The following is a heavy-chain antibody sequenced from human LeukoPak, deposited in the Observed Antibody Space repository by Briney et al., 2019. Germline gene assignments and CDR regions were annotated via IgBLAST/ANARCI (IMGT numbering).Heavy chain of an antibody. CDR3: AGDGTGVLPGDAFDI. CDR2: INHDGNDI. J-gene: IGHJ3*02. CDR1: GFTFSTHS. Sequence: PGGSLRLSCAASGFTFSTHSMNWVRQAPGKGLEWVSYINHDGNDIYYGESVKGRFTISRDNAKNSLYLQIHTLRAEDTAVYYCAGDGTGVLPGDAFDIWSQGTMVTASS. D-gene: IGHD1-1*01. V-gene: IGHV3-21*05.